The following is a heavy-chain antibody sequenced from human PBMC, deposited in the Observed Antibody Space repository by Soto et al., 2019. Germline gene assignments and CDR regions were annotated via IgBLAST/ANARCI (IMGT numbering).Heavy chain of an antibody. CDR3: ARVPIQRRYNWFDP. Sequence: SETLSLTCAVYGGSFSGYYWSWIRQPPGKGLERIGEINHSGSTNYNPSLKSRVTISVDTSKNQFSLKLSSVTAEDTAVYYCARVPIQRRYNWFDPWGQGTLVTVSS. V-gene: IGHV4-34*01. J-gene: IGHJ5*02. CDR2: INHSGST. CDR1: GGSFSGYY.